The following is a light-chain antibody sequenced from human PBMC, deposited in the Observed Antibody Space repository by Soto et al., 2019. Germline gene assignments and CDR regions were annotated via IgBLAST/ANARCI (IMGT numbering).Light chain of an antibody. J-gene: IGKJ1*01. CDR2: GAS. CDR1: QSISTY. V-gene: IGKV1-39*01. CDR3: QQYHSSPTWP. Sequence: DIQMTQSPAALSASVAGRFTITCRASQSISTYLSWYQQKPGKVPKLLIYGASSLQTGVPPRFSGSGSGTEFIFTISSLQPEDFATYYCQQYHSSPTWPFGQGPRWIS.